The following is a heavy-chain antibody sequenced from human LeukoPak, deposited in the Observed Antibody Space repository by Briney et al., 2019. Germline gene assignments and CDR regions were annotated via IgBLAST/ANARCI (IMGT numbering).Heavy chain of an antibody. Sequence: SETLSLTYTVSGDSISSYYWSWIRQPPGKGLEWIGYIYYSGSTNYNPSLKSRVTISVDTSKNQFSLKLSSVTAADTAVYYCARDPGNWFDPWGQGTLVTVSS. CDR2: IYYSGST. CDR3: ARDPGNWFDP. J-gene: IGHJ5*02. V-gene: IGHV4-59*01. CDR1: GDSISSYY.